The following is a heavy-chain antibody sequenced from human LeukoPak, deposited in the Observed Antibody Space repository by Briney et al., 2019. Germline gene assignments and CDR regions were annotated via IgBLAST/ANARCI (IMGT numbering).Heavy chain of an antibody. J-gene: IGHJ4*02. CDR3: AKDWIQFNRVFDCFDS. CDR2: IGNTET. Sequence: GGSLRLSCATSWFPFETNAMSWVRRAPGRGLEWVATIGNTETFYADSVTGRFAISRDNSKNTVNLQMNRLRVEDTAICYCAKDWIQFNRVFDCFDSWGQGTLVTVSS. CDR1: WFPFETNA. V-gene: IGHV3-23*01. D-gene: IGHD5-18*01.